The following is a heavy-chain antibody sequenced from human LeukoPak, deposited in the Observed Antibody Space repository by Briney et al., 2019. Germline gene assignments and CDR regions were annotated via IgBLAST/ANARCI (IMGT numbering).Heavy chain of an antibody. CDR3: AKVTASGFFDY. Sequence: SETLSLTCTVSGGSITNSGYYWGWVRQPPGKGLEWIASIYYTGSTYYNPSLKSRVTISLDASKKQFSLKLSSVTAADTAVYYCAKVTASGFFDYWGQGPWSPSPQ. CDR2: IYYTGST. V-gene: IGHV4-39*07. D-gene: IGHD2-21*02. J-gene: IGHJ4*02. CDR1: GGSITNSGYY.